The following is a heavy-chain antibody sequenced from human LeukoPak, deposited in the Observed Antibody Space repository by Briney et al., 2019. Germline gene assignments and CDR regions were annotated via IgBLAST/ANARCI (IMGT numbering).Heavy chain of an antibody. CDR3: ARGYSGYSAFDY. CDR2: MNPNSGNT. CDR1: GYAFTSYD. Sequence: GASVKVSCKASGYAFTSYDINGVRQATGQGLEWMGWMNPNSGNTGYAQKFQGRVTMTRNTSISTAYMELSSLRSEDTAVYYCARGYSGYSAFDYWGQGTLVTVSS. D-gene: IGHD5-12*01. V-gene: IGHV1-8*01. J-gene: IGHJ4*02.